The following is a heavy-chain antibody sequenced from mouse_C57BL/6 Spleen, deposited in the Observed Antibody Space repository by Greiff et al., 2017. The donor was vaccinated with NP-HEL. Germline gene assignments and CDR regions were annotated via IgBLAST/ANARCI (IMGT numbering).Heavy chain of an antibody. V-gene: IGHV1-59*01. CDR3: ARGLRRGFAY. D-gene: IGHD2-2*01. Sequence: QVQLQQPGAELVRPGTSVKLSCKASGYTFTSYWMHWVKQRPGQGLEWIGVIDPSDSYTNYNQKFKGKATLTVDTSSSTAYMQLSSLTSEDSAVYYCARGLRRGFAYWGQGTLVTVSA. CDR2: IDPSDSYT. J-gene: IGHJ3*01. CDR1: GYTFTSYW.